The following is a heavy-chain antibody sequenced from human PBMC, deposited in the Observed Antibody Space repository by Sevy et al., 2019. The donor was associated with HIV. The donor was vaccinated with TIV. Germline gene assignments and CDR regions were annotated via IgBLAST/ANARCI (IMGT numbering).Heavy chain of an antibody. D-gene: IGHD6-13*01. Sequence: SETLSLTRTVSGGSISSYYWSWIRQPPGKGLEWIGYIYYSGSTNYNPSLKSRVTISVDTSKNQFSLNLSSGTAADTAVYYCAREGSWPHNWFDPWGQGTLVTVSS. V-gene: IGHV4-59*01. J-gene: IGHJ5*02. CDR1: GGSISSYY. CDR2: IYYSGST. CDR3: AREGSWPHNWFDP.